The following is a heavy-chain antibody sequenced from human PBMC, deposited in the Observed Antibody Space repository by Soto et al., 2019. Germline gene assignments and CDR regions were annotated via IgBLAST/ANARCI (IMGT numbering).Heavy chain of an antibody. D-gene: IGHD2-15*01. V-gene: IGHV3-11*06. Sequence: SLRLSCAASGFTFSDYYMSWILQAPGKGLEWVSYISSSSSYTNYADSVKGRFTISRDNAKNSLYLQMNSLRAEDTAVYYCARGVLYCSGGSCPGYFDYWGQGTLVTVS. J-gene: IGHJ4*02. CDR2: ISSSSSYT. CDR3: ARGVLYCSGGSCPGYFDY. CDR1: GFTFSDYY.